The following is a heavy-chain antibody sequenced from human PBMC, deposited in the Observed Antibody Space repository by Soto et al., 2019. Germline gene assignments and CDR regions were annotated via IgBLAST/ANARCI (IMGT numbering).Heavy chain of an antibody. CDR1: GYTFTSYY. CDR2: INPSGGST. V-gene: IGHV1-46*03. J-gene: IGHJ4*02. D-gene: IGHD3-3*01. CDR3: AREGPYDFWSGYYSIRPFDY. Sequence: ASVKVSCKASGYTFTSYYMHWVRQAPGQGLEWMGIINPSGGSTSYAQKFQGRVTMTRDTSTSTVYMELSSLRSEDTAVYYCAREGPYDFWSGYYSIRPFDYWGQGTLVTVSS.